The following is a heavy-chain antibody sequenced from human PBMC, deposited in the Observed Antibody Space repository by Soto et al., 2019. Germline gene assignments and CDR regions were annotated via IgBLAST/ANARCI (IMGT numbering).Heavy chain of an antibody. Sequence: VSGGGVVQPGRSLRLSCAASGFPFRDYAFHWVRQPPGTGLEWVAVLSYDGSEKYYGDSVKGRFTISRDNAKNMLYLQLSSLRAEDTAVYYCARGQLVNPGYYYGMDIWGQGPTVTVSS. D-gene: IGHD3-22*01. CDR1: GFPFRDYA. CDR3: ARGQLVNPGYYYGMDI. V-gene: IGHV3-33*01. CDR2: LSYDGSEK. J-gene: IGHJ6*02.